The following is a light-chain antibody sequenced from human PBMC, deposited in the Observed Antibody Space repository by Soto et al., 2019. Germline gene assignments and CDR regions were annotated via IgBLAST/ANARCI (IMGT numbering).Light chain of an antibody. CDR3: QQRSDWPYT. Sequence: EIVLTQSPATLSLSPGDRATLSCRASQSVGSYLGWYQQRPGQAPRLLIYDASNRATGIPARFSGSGSGTDFTLTISSLEPKDFAVYYCQQRSDWPYTFGGGTKVEIK. J-gene: IGKJ4*01. V-gene: IGKV3-11*01. CDR2: DAS. CDR1: QSVGSY.